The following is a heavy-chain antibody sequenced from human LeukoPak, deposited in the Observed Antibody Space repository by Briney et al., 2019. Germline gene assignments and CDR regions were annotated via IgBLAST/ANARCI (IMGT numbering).Heavy chain of an antibody. CDR3: ARLHQPSYAVIHAY. J-gene: IGHJ4*02. D-gene: IGHD3-16*02. CDR1: GYSFSNYW. V-gene: IGHV5-51*01. Sequence: GESLKISCTGSGYSFSNYWIAWVRQMPGKGLEWMGIIYPGDSDTRYNPSFQGQVTISADKSISAAYLQWTSLKASDTAMYYCARLHQPSYAVIHAYWGQGTLVTVSS. CDR2: IYPGDSDT.